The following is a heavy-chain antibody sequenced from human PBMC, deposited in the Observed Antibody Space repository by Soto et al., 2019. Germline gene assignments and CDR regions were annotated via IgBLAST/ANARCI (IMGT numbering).Heavy chain of an antibody. V-gene: IGHV3-30-3*01. D-gene: IGHD3-3*01. CDR1: GFTFSSYA. J-gene: IGHJ5*02. CDR2: ISYDGSNK. CDR3: ARGVASYDFWSGYFRFDP. Sequence: GGSLRLSCAASGFTFSSYAMHWVRQAPGKGLEWVAVISYDGSNKYYADSVKGRFTISRDNSKNTLYLQMNSLRAEDTAVYYCARGVASYDFWSGYFRFDPWGQGTLVTVSS.